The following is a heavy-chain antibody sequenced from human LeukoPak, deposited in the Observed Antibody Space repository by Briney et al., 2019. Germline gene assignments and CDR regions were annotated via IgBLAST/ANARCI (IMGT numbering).Heavy chain of an antibody. CDR2: IYNTGRT. CDR3: ARQGELAIDY. CDR1: GGSITNYY. D-gene: IGHD1-26*01. V-gene: IGHV4-59*08. Sequence: AETLSLTCRVSGGSITNYYWSWIRQSPGKGLEWIGFIYNTGRTNYNPSLQSRVTMSIDTSKNQFSLKLSSVTAADTAVYYCARQGELAIDYWGQGGHLAVSS. J-gene: IGHJ4*02.